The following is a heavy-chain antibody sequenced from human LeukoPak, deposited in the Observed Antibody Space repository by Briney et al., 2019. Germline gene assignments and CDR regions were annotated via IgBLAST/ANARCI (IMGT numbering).Heavy chain of an antibody. J-gene: IGHJ3*02. Sequence: PSETLSLTCTVSGGSITNYYWSWIRQPPGKGLEWIGYIYYTGSPNYNPSHGGTTHYNPSLKSRVVISIDKPKNQFSLKLSSATAADTAVYYCASSGYYLDAFDIWGQGTMVTVSS. CDR2: IYYTGSPNYNPSHGGTT. V-gene: IGHV4-59*01. CDR1: GGSITNYY. D-gene: IGHD3-22*01. CDR3: ASSGYYLDAFDI.